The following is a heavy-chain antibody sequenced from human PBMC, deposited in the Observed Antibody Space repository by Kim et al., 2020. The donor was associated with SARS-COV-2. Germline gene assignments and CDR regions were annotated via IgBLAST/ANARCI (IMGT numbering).Heavy chain of an antibody. D-gene: IGHD3-16*01. Sequence: SETLSLTCTVSGGSISSGGYYWSWIRQHPGKGLEWIGYIYYSGSTYDNPSLKSRVTISVDTSKNQFSLKLSSVTAADTAVYYCASEAGGETSIDYWGQGTLVTVSS. V-gene: IGHV4-31*03. J-gene: IGHJ4*02. CDR2: IYYSGST. CDR1: GGSISSGGYY. CDR3: ASEAGGETSIDY.